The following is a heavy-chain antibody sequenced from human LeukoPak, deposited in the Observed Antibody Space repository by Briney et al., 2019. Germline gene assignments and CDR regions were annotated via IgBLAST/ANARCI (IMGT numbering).Heavy chain of an antibody. J-gene: IGHJ3*02. CDR2: INPSGGST. CDR1: GYTFTSYF. D-gene: IGHD2-2*01. CDR3: ARVRSPGSTSRTDAFDI. Sequence: GASVKVSCKASGYTFTSYFMHWVRQAPGQGLDWMGIINPSGGSTSYAQKFQGRVTMTRDTSTSTVYMELSSLRSEDTAVYYCARVRSPGSTSRTDAFDIWGQGTMVIVSS. V-gene: IGHV1-46*01.